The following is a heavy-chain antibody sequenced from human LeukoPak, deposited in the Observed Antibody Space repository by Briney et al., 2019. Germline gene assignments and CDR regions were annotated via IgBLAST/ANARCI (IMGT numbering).Heavy chain of an antibody. J-gene: IGHJ4*02. CDR3: AKESHGYCSGGSCYRAGWFDY. D-gene: IGHD2-15*01. Sequence: GRSLRLSCAASGFTFDDYAMHWVRQAPGKGLEWVSGISWNSGSIGYAESVKGRFTISRGNAKNSLYLQMNSLRAEDTALYYCAKESHGYCSGGSCYRAGWFDYWGQGTLVTVSS. V-gene: IGHV3-9*01. CDR1: GFTFDDYA. CDR2: ISWNSGSI.